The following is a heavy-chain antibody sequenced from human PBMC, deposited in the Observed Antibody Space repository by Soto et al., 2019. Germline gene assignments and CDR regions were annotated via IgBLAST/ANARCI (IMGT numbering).Heavy chain of an antibody. CDR3: AKSGGSGEYYYGMDV. CDR2: IIPIFGTA. Sequence: SVKVSCKASGGTFSSYAISWVRQAPGQGLEWMGGIIPIFGTANYAQKFQGRVTITADESTSTAYMELSSLRSEDTAVYYCAKSGGSGEYYYGMDVWGQGTTVTVSS. D-gene: IGHD3-10*01. V-gene: IGHV1-69*13. CDR1: GGTFSSYA. J-gene: IGHJ6*02.